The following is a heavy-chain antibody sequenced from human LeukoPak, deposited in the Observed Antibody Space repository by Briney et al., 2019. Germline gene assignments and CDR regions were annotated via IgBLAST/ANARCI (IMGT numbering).Heavy chain of an antibody. CDR1: GGTFSSYA. CDR2: IIPIFGTA. J-gene: IGHJ4*02. V-gene: IGHV1-69*05. Sequence: GASVKVSCKASGGTFSSYAISWVRQAPGQGLEWMGRIIPIFGTANYAQKFQGRVTITTDESTSTAYMELSSLRSEDTAVYYCVSSYSSGWYYFDYWGQGTLVTVSS. CDR3: VSSYSSGWYYFDY. D-gene: IGHD6-13*01.